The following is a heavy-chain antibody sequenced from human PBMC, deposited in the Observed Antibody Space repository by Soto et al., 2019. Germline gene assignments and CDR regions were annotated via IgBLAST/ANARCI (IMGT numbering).Heavy chain of an antibody. V-gene: IGHV4-39*01. CDR3: SRRAPEGFDP. CDR2: INSSGST. Sequence: TSETLSLTCTVPGGSFGSSAYYWGWIRRAPGKGLEWIGSINSSGSTFSNPSLKSRVTLSVDTSKNQFSLKLTSVTAADTALYYCSRRAPEGFDPWGQGTLVTVSS. J-gene: IGHJ5*02. CDR1: GGSFGSSAYY.